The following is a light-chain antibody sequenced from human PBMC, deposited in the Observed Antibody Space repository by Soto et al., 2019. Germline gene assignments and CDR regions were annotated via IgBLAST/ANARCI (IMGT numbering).Light chain of an antibody. CDR2: AAS. V-gene: IGKV1-9*01. J-gene: IGKJ4*01. CDR1: QGISSS. CDR3: HQVYTSPLT. Sequence: DIQLTQSPSFLSTSVGDRVTITCRASQGISSSLVWYQQKPGKAPKLLIYAASSLQSGVPSRFSGSGSGTEVTLTISSLQPEDFATYYCHQVYTSPLTFGGGTKVEIK.